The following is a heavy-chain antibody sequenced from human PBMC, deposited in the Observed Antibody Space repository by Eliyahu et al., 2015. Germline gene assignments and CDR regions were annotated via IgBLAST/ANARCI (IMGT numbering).Heavy chain of an antibody. V-gene: IGHV3-9*01. Sequence: EVQLVESGGGLVQPGRSLRLSCAASGFTFDDYAMHWVRQAPGKGLEWVSGISWNSGSIGYADSVKGRFTISRDNAKNSLYLQMNSLRAEDTALYYCAKDIFGPDYGDYVKSFGFDYWGQGTLVTVSS. J-gene: IGHJ4*02. CDR3: AKDIFGPDYGDYVKSFGFDY. CDR2: ISWNSGSI. CDR1: GFTFDDYA. D-gene: IGHD4-17*01.